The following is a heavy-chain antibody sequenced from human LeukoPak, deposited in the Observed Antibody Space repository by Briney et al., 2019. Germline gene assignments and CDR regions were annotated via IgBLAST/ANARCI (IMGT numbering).Heavy chain of an antibody. V-gene: IGHV3-23*01. CDR1: RFIFSNYA. CDR3: ARRWLGDPYGMDV. CDR2: LGGLSESV. Sequence: PGGSLRLSCAASRFIFSNYAMTWVRQAPGKGLEWVSILGGLSESVYYPDSVKGRFTVSRDNSKDTLYLEINSLRGEDTATYYCARRWLGDPYGMDVWGQGTTVTVSS. D-gene: IGHD3-10*01. J-gene: IGHJ6*02.